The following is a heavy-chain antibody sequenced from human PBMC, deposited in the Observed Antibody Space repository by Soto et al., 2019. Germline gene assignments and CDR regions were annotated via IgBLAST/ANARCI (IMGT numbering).Heavy chain of an antibody. CDR2: IIPMFDTP. Sequence: QVQLVQSGAEVKTPGSSVKVSCKASGGTFSSDSFSWVRQAPGQGLELMGGIIPMFDTPIYAQKFQDRVTITADEATSTAYMPLSSLRSGDTAVYYCARSGGLDRDFNYWGQGSLVTVSA. J-gene: IGHJ4*02. D-gene: IGHD2-15*01. CDR3: ARSGGLDRDFNY. V-gene: IGHV1-69*12. CDR1: GGTFSSDS.